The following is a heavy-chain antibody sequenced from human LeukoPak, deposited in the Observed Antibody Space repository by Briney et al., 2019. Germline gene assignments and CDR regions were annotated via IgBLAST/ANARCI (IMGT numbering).Heavy chain of an antibody. J-gene: IGHJ4*02. Sequence: SETLSLTCAVYGGSFSGYYWSWIRQPPGKGLEWIGKMNHSGSTNYNPSLKSRVTISVDTSKNQFSLKLSSVTAADTAVYYCARGPLYYDILTGRMTYYFDYWGQGTLVTVSS. D-gene: IGHD3-9*01. V-gene: IGHV4-34*01. CDR3: ARGPLYYDILTGRMTYYFDY. CDR2: MNHSGST. CDR1: GGSFSGYY.